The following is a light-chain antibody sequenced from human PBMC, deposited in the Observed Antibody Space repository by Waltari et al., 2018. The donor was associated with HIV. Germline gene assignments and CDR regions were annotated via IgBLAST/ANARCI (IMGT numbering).Light chain of an antibody. CDR3: CSYGGGYTWL. CDR2: EDN. CDR1: SGNIASNY. V-gene: IGLV6-57*04. Sequence: NFMLTQPHSVSESPGKTVVISCTRSSGNIASNYVHWYQQRPGSAPTTVIYEDNQRPSGVPARCAGSIDRSSNSASLTISGLQAEDEADYYCCSYGGGYTWLFGGGT. J-gene: IGLJ3*02.